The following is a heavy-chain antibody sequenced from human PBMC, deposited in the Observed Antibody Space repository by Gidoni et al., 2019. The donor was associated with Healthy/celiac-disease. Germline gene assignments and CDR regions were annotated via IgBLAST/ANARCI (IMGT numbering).Heavy chain of an antibody. V-gene: IGHV4-31*02. CDR3: ASRHYGDYPLSYY. J-gene: IGHJ4*02. Sequence: EWIGYIYYSGSTYYNPSLKSRVTISVDTSKNQFSLKLSSVTAADTAVYYCASRHYGDYPLSYYWGQGTLVTVSS. CDR2: IYYSGST. D-gene: IGHD4-17*01.